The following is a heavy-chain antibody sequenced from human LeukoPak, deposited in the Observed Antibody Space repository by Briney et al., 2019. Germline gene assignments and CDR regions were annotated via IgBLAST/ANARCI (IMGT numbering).Heavy chain of an antibody. V-gene: IGHV1-2*02. J-gene: IGHJ4*02. D-gene: IGHD2-21*02. CDR3: ARPYCGGDCYYFDY. Sequence: ASVKVSCTASGYTFTGYYMHWVRQAPGQGLEWMGWINPNSGGTNYAQKFQGRVTMTRDTSISTAYMELSRLRSDDTAVYYCARPYCGGDCYYFDYWGQGTLVTVSS. CDR1: GYTFTGYY. CDR2: INPNSGGT.